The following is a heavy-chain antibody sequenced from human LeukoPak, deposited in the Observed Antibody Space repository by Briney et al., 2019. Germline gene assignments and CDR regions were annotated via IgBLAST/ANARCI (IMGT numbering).Heavy chain of an antibody. D-gene: IGHD2-15*01. V-gene: IGHV3-23*01. CDR1: GFTFSSYG. Sequence: GGSLRLSCAASGFTFSSYGMSWVRQAPGKGLEWVSTISGSGGSTYYADSVKGRFTISRDSSKNTLYLQMNSLRADDTAVYYCAKDYRSSWWDYYYYMDVWGKGTTVTVSS. CDR2: ISGSGGST. CDR3: AKDYRSSWWDYYYYMDV. J-gene: IGHJ6*03.